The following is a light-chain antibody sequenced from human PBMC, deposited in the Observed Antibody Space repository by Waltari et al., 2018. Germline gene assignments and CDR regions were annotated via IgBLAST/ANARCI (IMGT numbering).Light chain of an antibody. Sequence: QSALTQPASVSGSPGQSITMSCTGASSGVGTFNLVSWYQQHPGKAPKLIIYEGNERPSGFSNRFSGSKSGNTASLTISGLQAEDEAYYYCCSYAGGSTFVVSGGGTKLTVL. CDR2: EGN. CDR1: SSGVGTFNL. J-gene: IGLJ2*01. V-gene: IGLV2-23*03. CDR3: CSYAGGSTFVV.